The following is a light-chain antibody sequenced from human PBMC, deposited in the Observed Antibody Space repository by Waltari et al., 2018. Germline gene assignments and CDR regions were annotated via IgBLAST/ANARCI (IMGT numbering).Light chain of an antibody. J-gene: IGLJ3*02. CDR3: ISYTISSTQV. CDR1: SSDVGGYNY. V-gene: IGLV2-14*01. CDR2: DAS. Sequence: QSALTQPASVSGSPGQSITIPCTGTSSDVGGYNYVSYYQQHPGKASKLMIYDASKRPSGVSNRFSGSNSGNTASLTISGLQAEDKADYYCISYTISSTQVFGGGTKLTVL.